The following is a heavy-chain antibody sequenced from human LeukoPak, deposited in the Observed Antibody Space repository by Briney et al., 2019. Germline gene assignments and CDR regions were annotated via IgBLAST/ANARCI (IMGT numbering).Heavy chain of an antibody. Sequence: PGRSLRLSRAPSGFPFSSYAISSVPQAPGKGGGWVSVISRSGASTYYADSVKGRFTISRDNPKHTLYLQMNGLRAEDTAVYFCAKSIDRHSSGDNFDSWGQGTLVTVSS. CDR2: ISRSGAST. CDR3: AKSIDRHSSGDNFDS. J-gene: IGHJ5*01. D-gene: IGHD6-25*01. CDR1: GFPFSSYA. V-gene: IGHV3-23*01.